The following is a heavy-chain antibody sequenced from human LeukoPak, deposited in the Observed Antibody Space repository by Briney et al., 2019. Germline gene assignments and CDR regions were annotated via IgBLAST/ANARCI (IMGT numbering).Heavy chain of an antibody. V-gene: IGHV3-23*01. CDR2: ITGSGENT. J-gene: IGHJ6*01. Sequence: PGGSLRLSCAASGFTFSSYAMSWVRQAPEKGLEWVSSITGSGENTYYADSVKGRFTISRDNSKNTLYLEMNSLRAEDTAIYYCAKMKGHPLPKYYMDVWGQGTTVTVSS. D-gene: IGHD1-26*01. CDR3: AKMKGHPLPKYYMDV. CDR1: GFTFSSYA.